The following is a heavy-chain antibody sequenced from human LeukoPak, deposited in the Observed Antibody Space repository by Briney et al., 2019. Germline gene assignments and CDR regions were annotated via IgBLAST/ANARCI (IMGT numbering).Heavy chain of an antibody. CDR1: GITFNSYA. D-gene: IGHD3-22*01. CDR3: AKETASGYGDFDF. CDR2: ISGSGGTT. Sequence: GGSLRLSCAASGITFNSYAMSWVRQAPGKGLEWVSGISGSGGTTYYADSVKGRFTISRDNSKNTLYLQMNSLRAEDTAVYYCAKETASGYGDFDFWGQGTMVTVSS. J-gene: IGHJ3*01. V-gene: IGHV3-23*01.